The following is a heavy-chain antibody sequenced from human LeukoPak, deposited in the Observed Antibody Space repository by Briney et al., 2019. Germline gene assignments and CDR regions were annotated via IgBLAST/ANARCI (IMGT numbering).Heavy chain of an antibody. CDR3: ATYQQIGKDDY. Sequence: PGGSLRLSCATSGFSFSYYPMTWVRQAPGKGLEWVSVIGGSGDNIHFADSVKGRFTISRDNSKSTVYLQMNGLSAEDTAVYYCATYQQIGKDDYWGQGTLVTVSS. V-gene: IGHV3-23*01. CDR1: GFSFSYYP. CDR2: IGGSGDNI. D-gene: IGHD1-26*01. J-gene: IGHJ4*02.